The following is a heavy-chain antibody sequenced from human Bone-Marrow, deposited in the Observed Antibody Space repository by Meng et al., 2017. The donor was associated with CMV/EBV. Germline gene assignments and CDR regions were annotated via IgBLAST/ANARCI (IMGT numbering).Heavy chain of an antibody. CDR2: IKQDGSEK. J-gene: IGHJ4*02. D-gene: IGHD3-3*01. V-gene: IGHV3-7*01. CDR3: VRDITIFGVVTPQRALGGFDY. Sequence: GESLKISCVASGFTVSNSWMSWVRQAPGKGLEWVANIKQDGSEKYYVDSVKGRFTISRDNAKNSLYLQMNSLRAEDTAVYYCVRDITIFGVVTPQRALGGFDYCGQGTLVTVSS. CDR1: GFTVSNSW.